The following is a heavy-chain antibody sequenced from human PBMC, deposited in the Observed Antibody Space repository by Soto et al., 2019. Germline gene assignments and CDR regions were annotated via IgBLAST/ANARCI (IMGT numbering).Heavy chain of an antibody. D-gene: IGHD2-21*01. CDR2: ISANGASI. CDR3: VRHSSNTVAARGPFDP. V-gene: IGHV3-23*01. J-gene: IGHJ5*02. Sequence: GSLRLSCVGSGFTFRDHAMRWVRQAPGRGLEWVSAISANGASIQHADSVKGRFSVSRDNAKNTVYLQMDNLRTEDSAVYYCVRHSSNTVAARGPFDPWGQGTPVTVSS. CDR1: GFTFRDHA.